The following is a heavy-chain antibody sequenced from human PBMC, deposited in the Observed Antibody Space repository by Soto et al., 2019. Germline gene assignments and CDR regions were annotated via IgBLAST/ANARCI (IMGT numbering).Heavy chain of an antibody. CDR1: GFTFSSYW. J-gene: IGHJ4*02. D-gene: IGHD5-18*01. Sequence: LRLPCAASGFTFSSYWMHWVRQGAGKGLVWVSQINSDGSGTIYADSVKGRFTISRDNAKNTVYLQMNSLRAEDTAVYYCATLNSFGSDYWGQGTLVTVSS. V-gene: IGHV3-74*01. CDR2: INSDGSGT. CDR3: ATLNSFGSDY.